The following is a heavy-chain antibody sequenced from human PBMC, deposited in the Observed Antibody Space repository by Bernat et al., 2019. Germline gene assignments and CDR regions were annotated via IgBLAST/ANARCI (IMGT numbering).Heavy chain of an antibody. J-gene: IGHJ6*02. Sequence: EVQLVESGGGLVKPGGSLRLSCAASGFTFDDYATHWVRQAPGKGLEWVSGISWNSGSIGYADSVKGRFTISRDNAKNSLYLQMNSLRAEDTALYYCAKDFLSHGFRRYGMDVWGQGTTVTVSS. CDR3: AKDFLSHGFRRYGMDV. CDR2: ISWNSGSI. CDR1: GFTFDDYA. V-gene: IGHV3-9*01. D-gene: IGHD3-10*01.